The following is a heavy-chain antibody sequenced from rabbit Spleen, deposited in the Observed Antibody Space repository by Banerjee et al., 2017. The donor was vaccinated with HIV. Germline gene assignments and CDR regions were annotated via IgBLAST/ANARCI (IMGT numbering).Heavy chain of an antibody. D-gene: IGHD8-1*01. CDR3: ARDTGSSFSSYGMDL. V-gene: IGHV1S40*01. CDR1: GFSFSNRYY. Sequence: QSLEESGGDLVKPGASLTLTCTASGFSFSNRYYICWVRQAPGKGLEWIACSYTANSGDTYYASWAKGRFTISKTSSTTVTLQMTSLTVADTATYFCARDTGSSFSSYGMDLWGPGTLVTVS. J-gene: IGHJ6*01. CDR2: SYTANSGDT.